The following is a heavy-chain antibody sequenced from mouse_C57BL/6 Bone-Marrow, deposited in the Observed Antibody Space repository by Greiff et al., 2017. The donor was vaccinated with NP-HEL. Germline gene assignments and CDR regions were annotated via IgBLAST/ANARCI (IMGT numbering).Heavy chain of an antibody. CDR2: ITPSHGGH. J-gene: IGHJ4*01. CDR3: ARSVLWPYYYALDD. V-gene: IGHV1-53*01. D-gene: IGHD1-1*02. CDR1: GYTFTSYW. Sequence: VQLQQPGTELVKPGASVKLSCKASGYTFTSYWMNWVKQRPGQGLEWIGHITPSHGGHNYNEKFKSKATLTVDKSSSPAYMQLSSLAAEYSAVYYCARSVLWPYYYALDDWGQGTSVTVSS.